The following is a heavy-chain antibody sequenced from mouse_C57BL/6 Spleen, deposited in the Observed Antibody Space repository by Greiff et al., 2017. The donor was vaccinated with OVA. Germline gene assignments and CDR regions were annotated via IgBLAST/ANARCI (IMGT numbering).Heavy chain of an antibody. CDR2: IDPSDSET. D-gene: IGHD1-1*01. V-gene: IGHV1-52*01. J-gene: IGHJ3*01. CDR3: ARGYYGSSSAWLAY. CDR1: GYTFTSYW. Sequence: VQLQQPGAELVRPGSSVKLSCKASGYTFTSYWMHWVKQRPIQGLEWIGNIDPSDSETHYNQKFKDKATLTVDKSSSTAYMQLSSLTSEDSAVYYCARGYYGSSSAWLAYWGQGTLVTVSA.